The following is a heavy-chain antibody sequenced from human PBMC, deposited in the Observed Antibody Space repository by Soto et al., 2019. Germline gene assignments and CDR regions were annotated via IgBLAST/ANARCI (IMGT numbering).Heavy chain of an antibody. CDR3: ARGGVDVVATSAFDY. V-gene: IGHV1-69*01. CDR2: INPILGTP. J-gene: IGHJ4*02. D-gene: IGHD5-12*01. Sequence: QVQLVQSGAEVRKPGSSVKVSCKASGLTYSSSAISWVRQAPGQGPEWMGGINPILGTPDYAPKFQGRVTITADESTRTVYMDLGSLRSEDTAMYYCARGGVDVVATSAFDYWGQGTLVTVSS. CDR1: GLTYSSSA.